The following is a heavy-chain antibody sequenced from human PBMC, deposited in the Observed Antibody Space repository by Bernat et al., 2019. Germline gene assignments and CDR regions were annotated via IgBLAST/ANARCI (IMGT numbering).Heavy chain of an antibody. CDR1: GFTFSNAW. Sequence: EVQLVESGGGLVKPGGSLSLSCAASGFTFSNAWMNWVRQAPGKGLEWVGRIKSKAVGGTTDYAAPVKGRFTLSRDDSKNMVFLQMNSLRTEDTAVYYCTTQGSESYYDWGQGTLVTVSS. CDR2: IKSKAVGGTT. J-gene: IGHJ4*02. V-gene: IGHV3-15*07. CDR3: TTQGSESYYD. D-gene: IGHD3-10*01.